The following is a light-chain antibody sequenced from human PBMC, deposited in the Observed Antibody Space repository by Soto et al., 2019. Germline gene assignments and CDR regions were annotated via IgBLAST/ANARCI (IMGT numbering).Light chain of an antibody. J-gene: IGLJ1*01. Sequence: QSALSQPASVSGSPGQSITISCTATSSDVGGFNYVSWVQQHPGKAPKLMIYEVSNRPSGVSNRFSGSKSGNTASLTISGLQAEDEADYYCISYTSDDVRYVFGTGTKVTVL. CDR3: ISYTSDDVRYV. CDR1: SSDVGGFNY. V-gene: IGLV2-14*01. CDR2: EVS.